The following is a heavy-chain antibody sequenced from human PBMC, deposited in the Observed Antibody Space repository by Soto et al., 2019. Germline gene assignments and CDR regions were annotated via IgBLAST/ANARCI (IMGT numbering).Heavy chain of an antibody. J-gene: IGHJ4*01. D-gene: IGHD6-19*01. V-gene: IGHV3-30-3*01. Sequence: PGGSLRLSCAASAFTFSNYVMHWARQAPGKGLEWVAVILYDGSNKDYADSVKGRFTISRDNSKNTLYLQMNSLRSEDTAVYYCARDRAVAGISRSFDYWGHGTLVTVSS. CDR3: ARDRAVAGISRSFDY. CDR2: ILYDGSNK. CDR1: AFTFSNYV.